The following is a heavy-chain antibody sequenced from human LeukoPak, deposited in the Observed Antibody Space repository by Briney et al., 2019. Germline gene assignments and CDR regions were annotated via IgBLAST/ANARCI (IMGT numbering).Heavy chain of an antibody. CDR2: IYYSGST. J-gene: IGHJ4*02. Sequence: SQTLSLTCTVSGGSISSYYWSWIRQPPGKGLEWIGYIYYSGSTNYNPSLKSRVTISVDTSKNQFPLKLSSVTAADPAVYYCARGGGGNPGRFDYWRQGTLVTV. D-gene: IGHD4-23*01. CDR1: GGSISSYY. CDR3: ARGGGGNPGRFDY. V-gene: IGHV4-59*01.